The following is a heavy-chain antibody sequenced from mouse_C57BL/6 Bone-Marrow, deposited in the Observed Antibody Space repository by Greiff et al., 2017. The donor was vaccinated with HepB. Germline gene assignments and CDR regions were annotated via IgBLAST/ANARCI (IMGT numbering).Heavy chain of an antibody. CDR1: GYTFTSYG. J-gene: IGHJ3*01. Sequence: VKVVESGAELARPGASVKLSCKASGYTFTSYGISWVKQRTGQGLEWIGEIYPRSGNTYYNEKFKGKATLTADKSSSTAYMELRSLTSEDSAVYFCAREGVITTVVASWGQGTLVTVSA. V-gene: IGHV1-81*01. D-gene: IGHD1-1*01. CDR3: AREGVITTVVAS. CDR2: IYPRSGNT.